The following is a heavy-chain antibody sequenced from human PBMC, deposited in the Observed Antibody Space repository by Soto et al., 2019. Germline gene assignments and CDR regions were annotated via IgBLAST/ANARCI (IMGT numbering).Heavy chain of an antibody. CDR1: GYTFTSYG. CDR2: ISYDGSNK. CDR3: AKDLVDDFWSDSDY. D-gene: IGHD3-3*01. V-gene: IGHV3-30*18. Sequence: GASVKVSCKASGYTFTSYGMHWVRQAPGKGLEWVAVISYDGSNKYYADSVKGRFTISRDNSKNTLYLQMNSLRAEDTAVYYCAKDLVDDFWSDSDYWGQGTLVTVSS. J-gene: IGHJ4*02.